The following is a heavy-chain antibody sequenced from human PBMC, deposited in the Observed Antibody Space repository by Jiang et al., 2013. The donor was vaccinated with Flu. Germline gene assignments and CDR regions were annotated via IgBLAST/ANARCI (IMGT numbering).Heavy chain of an antibody. Sequence: SLTCAVSGGSISSDGYSWSWFRQPPGKGLEWIGYIFHGGRPYYNPSLKSRVTFSVDKSRKQFSLNLTSVTAADTAVYYCARGRIQLPDYWGQGTLVTVSS. J-gene: IGHJ4*02. CDR3: ARGRIQLPDY. V-gene: IGHV4-30-2*01. CDR2: IFHGGRP. D-gene: IGHD1-1*01. CDR1: GGSISSDGYS.